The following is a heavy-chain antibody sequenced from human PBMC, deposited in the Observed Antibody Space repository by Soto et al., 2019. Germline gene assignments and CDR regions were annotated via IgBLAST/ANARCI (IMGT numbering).Heavy chain of an antibody. D-gene: IGHD3-22*01. Sequence: ASVKVSFKASGYTFTSYGISWVRQAPGQGLEWMGWISAYNGNTNYAQKLQGRVTMTTDTSTSTAYMELRSLRSDDTAVYYCARGVGGGYYDSSGYYPGGYYYYGMDVWGQGTTVTVSS. CDR1: GYTFTSYG. V-gene: IGHV1-18*01. CDR2: ISAYNGNT. J-gene: IGHJ6*02. CDR3: ARGVGGGYYDSSGYYPGGYYYYGMDV.